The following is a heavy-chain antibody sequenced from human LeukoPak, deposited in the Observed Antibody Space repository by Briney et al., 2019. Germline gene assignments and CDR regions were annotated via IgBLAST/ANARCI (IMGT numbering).Heavy chain of an antibody. D-gene: IGHD2-2*01. J-gene: IGHJ4*02. Sequence: PSETLSLTCTVSGGSISSYYWSWIRQPPGKGLEWIGYIYYSGSTNYNPSLKSRVTISVDTSKNQFSLKLSSVTAADTAVYYCAREGYCSSTSCYLPDYWGQGTLVTVSS. CDR3: AREGYCSSTSCYLPDY. CDR2: IYYSGST. CDR1: GGSISSYY. V-gene: IGHV4-59*01.